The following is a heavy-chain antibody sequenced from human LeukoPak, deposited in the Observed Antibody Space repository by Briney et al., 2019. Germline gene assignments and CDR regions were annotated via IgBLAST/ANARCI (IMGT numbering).Heavy chain of an antibody. J-gene: IGHJ4*02. CDR3: ARDLYRIVVVPHYFDY. V-gene: IGHV3-21*01. Sequence: GGSLRLSCAASGFTFSSYSMNWVRQAPGKGLEWVSSISSSSSYIYYADSVKGRFTISRDNAKNSLSLQMNSLRAEDTAVYYCARDLYRIVVVPHYFDYWGQGTLVTVSS. CDR2: ISSSSSYI. D-gene: IGHD3-22*01. CDR1: GFTFSSYS.